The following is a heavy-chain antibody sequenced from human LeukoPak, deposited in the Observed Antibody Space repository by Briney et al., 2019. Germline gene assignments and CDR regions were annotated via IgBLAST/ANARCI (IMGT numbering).Heavy chain of an antibody. J-gene: IGHJ5*01. CDR1: GGSISSYY. D-gene: IGHD3-22*01. CDR3: ARQKDYYDSNGYFHTWFDS. CDR2: ISYRGNT. Sequence: SETLSLTCTVSGGSISSYYWSWIRQPAGKGLEWIGYISYRGNTNYNLSLKSRVTISVDTSNNQFSLRLSSVTAADTAVYFCARQKDYYDSNGYFHTWFDSWGQGTLVTVSS. V-gene: IGHV4-59*08.